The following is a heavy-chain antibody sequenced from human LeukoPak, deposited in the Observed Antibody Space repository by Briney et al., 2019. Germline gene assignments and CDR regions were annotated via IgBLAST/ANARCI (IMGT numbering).Heavy chain of an antibody. D-gene: IGHD5-18*01. V-gene: IGHV4-59*01. Sequence: SETLSLTCTVSGGSTSISFRCWIRQPPGKGLEWIGYIYYSGSTNYNPSLKSRVTISVDTSKNQSSLNLSSVTAADTAVYYCARDATRRQLFSCLYPWGQGTLVTVSS. CDR1: GGSTSISF. J-gene: IGHJ5*02. CDR2: IYYSGST. CDR3: ARDATRRQLFSCLYP.